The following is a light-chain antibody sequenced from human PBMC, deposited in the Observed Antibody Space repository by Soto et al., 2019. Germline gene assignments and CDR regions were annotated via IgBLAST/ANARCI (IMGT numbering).Light chain of an antibody. CDR1: QSVSSSY. V-gene: IGKV3-20*01. CDR3: QQYGSSPPVT. CDR2: GAS. J-gene: IGKJ2*01. Sequence: EIVLTQSPGTLSLSPGERATLSCRASQSVSSSYLVWYQQKPGQAPRLLIYGASSRATGIPDRFCGSGSGTDFTLTISRLEPEDFAVYYCQQYGSSPPVTFGQGTKLEIK.